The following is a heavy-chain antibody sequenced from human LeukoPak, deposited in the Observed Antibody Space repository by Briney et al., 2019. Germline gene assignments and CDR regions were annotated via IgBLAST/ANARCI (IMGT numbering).Heavy chain of an antibody. CDR1: GYTFTGYY. Sequence: ASVKVSCKASGYTFTGYYIHWVRQAPGKGLEWMGGFDPEDGETIYAQKFQGRVTMTEDTSTDTAYMELCSLRSEDTAVYYCASITMVRGFGYMDVWGKGTTVTISS. D-gene: IGHD3-10*01. V-gene: IGHV1-24*01. CDR2: FDPEDGET. CDR3: ASITMVRGFGYMDV. J-gene: IGHJ6*03.